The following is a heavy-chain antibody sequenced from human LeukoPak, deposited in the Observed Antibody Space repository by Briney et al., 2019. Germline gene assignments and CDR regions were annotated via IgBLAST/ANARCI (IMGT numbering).Heavy chain of an antibody. Sequence: ETLSLTCAVYGGSFSGYYWSWVRQAPGKGLVWVSRINSDGSSTSYADSVKGRFTISRDNAKNTLYLQMNSLRAEDTAVYYCAREAYYYDSSGYYLGGIVDYWGQGTLVTVSS. CDR3: AREAYYYDSSGYYLGGIVDY. D-gene: IGHD3-22*01. CDR2: INSDGSST. V-gene: IGHV3-74*01. J-gene: IGHJ4*02. CDR1: GGSFSGYY.